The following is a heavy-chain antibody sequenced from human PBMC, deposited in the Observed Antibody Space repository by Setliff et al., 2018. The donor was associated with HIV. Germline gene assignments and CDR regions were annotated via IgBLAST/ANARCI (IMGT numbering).Heavy chain of an antibody. CDR2: MSWNGDRI. Sequence: PGGSLRLSCTSSGFNFDDFGMAWVRQAPGKGLQWVSGMSWNGDRILYADSVKGRFTISRDNGKNSLYLQMNSLRAEDTAVYYCASSGYNYGGYYMDVWGKGTTVTVSS. CDR1: GFNFDDFG. V-gene: IGHV3-20*04. J-gene: IGHJ6*03. D-gene: IGHD5-18*01. CDR3: ASSGYNYGGYYMDV.